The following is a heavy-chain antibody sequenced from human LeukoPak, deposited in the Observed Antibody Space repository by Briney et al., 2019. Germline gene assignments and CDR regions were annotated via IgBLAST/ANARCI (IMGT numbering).Heavy chain of an antibody. Sequence: PSETLSLTCTVSGGSISSYYWSWIRQPPGKGLEWIGYIYYSGSSNYNPSLKSRVTISVDTSKNQFSLKLSSVTAADTVVYYCARVNTAMANYYFDYWGQGTLVTVSS. J-gene: IGHJ4*02. CDR1: GGSISSYY. D-gene: IGHD5-18*01. CDR2: IYYSGSS. V-gene: IGHV4-59*01. CDR3: ARVNTAMANYYFDY.